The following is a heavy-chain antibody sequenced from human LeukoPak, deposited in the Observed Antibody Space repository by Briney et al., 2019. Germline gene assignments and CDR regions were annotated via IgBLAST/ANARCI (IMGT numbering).Heavy chain of an antibody. J-gene: IGHJ4*02. CDR3: ATARNFRFEY. CDR2: MNGEGTTI. D-gene: IGHD1-7*01. V-gene: IGHV3-74*01. CDR1: GLTFRTTW. Sequence: GGSLRLSCATSGLTFRTTWMHWGRQAPGKGLMWVSRMNGEGTTIDYADSVKGRFTVSRDYAKNTLFLQMNNLRTEDTALYFCATARNFRFEYWGQGSLVIVSA.